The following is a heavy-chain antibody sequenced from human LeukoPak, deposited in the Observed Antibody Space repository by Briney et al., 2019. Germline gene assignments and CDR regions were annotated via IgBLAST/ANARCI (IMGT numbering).Heavy chain of an antibody. CDR2: IIPIVGTT. D-gene: IGHD3-22*01. CDR3: ARGGYYYDSSGYSHLPDY. J-gene: IGHJ4*02. V-gene: IGHV1-69*13. CDR1: GGTFSSYA. Sequence: GASVNVSCTASGGTFSSYAFSWVRQAPGQGLEWMGGIIPIVGTTNYAQMFQGRVTITADESTSTACMELSSLRSEDTAVYYCARGGYYYDSSGYSHLPDYWGQGTLVTVSA.